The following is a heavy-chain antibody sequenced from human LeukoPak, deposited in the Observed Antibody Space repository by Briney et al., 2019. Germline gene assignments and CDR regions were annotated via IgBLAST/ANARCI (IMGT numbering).Heavy chain of an antibody. V-gene: IGHV3-30*18. D-gene: IGHD1-26*01. CDR3: AKEVGYGMDV. J-gene: IGHJ6*02. Sequence: GGSLRLSCAASGFTFSSYGFHWVRQAPGKGLEWVAVIPYDGSNKYYADSVKGRFTIPRDNSKNTLYLQMNTLRAEDTAVYYCAKEVGYGMDVWGQGTTVTVSS. CDR1: GFTFSSYG. CDR2: IPYDGSNK.